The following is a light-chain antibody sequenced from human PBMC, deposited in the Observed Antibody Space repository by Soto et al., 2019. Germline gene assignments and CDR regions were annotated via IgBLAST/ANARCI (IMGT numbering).Light chain of an antibody. CDR3: QQYDSSPRT. CDR1: QSVSSSY. J-gene: IGKJ1*01. Sequence: EIVFTQSPGALSLSPGERATLSCGASQSVSSSYLAWYQQKPGQAPRLLIYGASTRATGIPDRFSGSGSGTDFTLTISRLEPEDFAVYYCQQYDSSPRTFGQGTKVEIQ. V-gene: IGKV3-20*01. CDR2: GAS.